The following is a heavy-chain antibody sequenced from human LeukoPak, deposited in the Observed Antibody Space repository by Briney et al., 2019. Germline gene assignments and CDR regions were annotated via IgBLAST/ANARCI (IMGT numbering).Heavy chain of an antibody. CDR2: IKEDGSEK. J-gene: IGHJ6*02. D-gene: IGHD3-10*01. V-gene: IGHV3-7*04. CDR3: ARYGVRAAMDV. Sequence: PGGSLRLSCAASGFTFSSYWMSWVRQTPEKGLEWVANIKEDGSEKYYVDSVKGRFTISRDNAKNSLYLQMNSLRAEDTAVYYCARYGVRAAMDVWGQGSTVTVSS. CDR1: GFTFSSYW.